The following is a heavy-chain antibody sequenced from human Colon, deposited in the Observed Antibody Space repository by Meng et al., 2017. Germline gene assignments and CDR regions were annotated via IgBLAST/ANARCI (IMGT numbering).Heavy chain of an antibody. Sequence: ASVKVSCKASGYTFTAYYVHWVRQAPGQGLEWMGRINPNSGGTNYAQKFQGRVTMTRDTSISTAYMELSRLRSDDTAVYYCARDTTMTTGFWGQGNLVTVDS. J-gene: IGHJ4*02. CDR2: INPNSGGT. V-gene: IGHV1-2*06. CDR1: GYTFTAYY. D-gene: IGHD4-17*01. CDR3: ARDTTMTTGF.